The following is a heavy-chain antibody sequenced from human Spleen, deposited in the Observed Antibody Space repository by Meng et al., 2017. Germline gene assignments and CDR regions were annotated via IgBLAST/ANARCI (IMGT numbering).Heavy chain of an antibody. J-gene: IGHJ4*02. CDR1: GYAISSGYY. CDR2: IYQSGST. Sequence: SETLSLTCAVTGYAISSGYYWDWIRQPPGKGLEWIGSIYQSGSTHYNPSLESRVTISVDMSKNRFSLRLSSVTAADTAVYYCARGMRSSWFSFDSWGQGTLVTVSS. D-gene: IGHD6-13*01. V-gene: IGHV4-38-2*01. CDR3: ARGMRSSWFSFDS.